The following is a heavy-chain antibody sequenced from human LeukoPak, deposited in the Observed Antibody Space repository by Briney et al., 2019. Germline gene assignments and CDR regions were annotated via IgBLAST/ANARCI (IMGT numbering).Heavy chain of an antibody. D-gene: IGHD3-3*01. CDR2: VKQDGSET. J-gene: IGHJ4*02. V-gene: IGHV3-7*01. Sequence: GGSLRLSCAASGFTFSSYWMNWVRQAPGKGLEWVANVKQDGSETYYVDSVKGRFTISRDNAKNSLYLQVNSLRAEDTAVYYCAREAGPYDFWSGYSRWGQGTLVTVSS. CDR1: GFTFSSYW. CDR3: AREAGPYDFWSGYSR.